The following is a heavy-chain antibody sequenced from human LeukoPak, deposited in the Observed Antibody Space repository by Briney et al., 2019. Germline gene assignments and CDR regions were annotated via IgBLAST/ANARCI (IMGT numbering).Heavy chain of an antibody. CDR2: INQDGSEN. Sequence: GGSLRLSCAASGFTFSSYWMSWVRQAPGKGLEWAANINQDGSENYSVDSVKGRFTISRDNAKSSLYLQMNSLRVEDTAVYYCARNPQWLSYSMDVWGQGTTVTVSS. CDR3: ARNPQWLSYSMDV. D-gene: IGHD6-19*01. CDR1: GFTFSSYW. V-gene: IGHV3-7*01. J-gene: IGHJ6*02.